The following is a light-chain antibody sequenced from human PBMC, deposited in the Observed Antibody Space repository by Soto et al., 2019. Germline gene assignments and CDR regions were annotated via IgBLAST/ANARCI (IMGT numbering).Light chain of an antibody. CDR2: WAS. J-gene: IGKJ2*02. CDR1: QTVLYSSNNKNY. CDR3: QQFYSAPCT. V-gene: IGKV4-1*01. Sequence: DIVMTQSPDSLAVSLGERATINCKSSQTVLYSSNNKNYLAWYQQKPGQPPKLLIYWASTREPGVPDRFSGSGSGTDFTLTINSLQAEDVAVYYCQQFYSAPCTFGQGTKLEIK.